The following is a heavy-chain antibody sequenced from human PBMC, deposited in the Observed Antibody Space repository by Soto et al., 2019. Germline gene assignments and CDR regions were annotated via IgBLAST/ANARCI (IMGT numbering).Heavy chain of an antibody. J-gene: IGHJ5*02. CDR1: VGSFTGGGYS. D-gene: IGHD2-2*01. CDR2: IYHSGST. Sequence: QLQLQESGSGLVKPSQTLSLTCAVSVGSFTGGGYSGSWFRQPPGKGLEWIGYIYHSGSTYYNPSLKSRVTISVDRYKNQFSLKLSSVTAADTAVYYCARVPDRWGQGTLVTVSS. CDR3: ARVPDR. V-gene: IGHV4-30-2*01.